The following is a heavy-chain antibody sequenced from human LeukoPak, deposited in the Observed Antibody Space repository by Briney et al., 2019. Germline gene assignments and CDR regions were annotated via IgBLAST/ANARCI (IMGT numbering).Heavy chain of an antibody. D-gene: IGHD2-15*01. CDR1: GCPISSGCYY. CDR2: IFYSGST. J-gene: IGHJ4*02. V-gene: IGHV4-31*03. CDR3: ASGGVNCSGGSCYTFDY. Sequence: SGPPSLPCPFSGCPISSGCYYWSWIRQHPGRGLGWIWKIFYSGSTYYNPSLKSRVTISVDTSKNQFSLKLSSVTAADTAVYYCASGGVNCSGGSCYTFDYWGQGTLVTVSS.